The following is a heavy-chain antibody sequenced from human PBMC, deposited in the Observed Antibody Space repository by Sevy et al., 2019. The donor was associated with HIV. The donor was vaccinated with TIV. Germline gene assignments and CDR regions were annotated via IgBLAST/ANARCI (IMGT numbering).Heavy chain of an antibody. Sequence: GGSLRLSCVASGFTFGSYGMLWVRQAPGKGLEWVADIWFDGSNIHYADSVRSRFTISRDNSKNTLSLQMSSLRAEDTAVYYCARERTYLFDYCGQGTLVTVSS. V-gene: IGHV3-33*01. CDR1: GFTFGSYG. CDR2: IWFDGSNI. CDR3: ARERTYLFDY. J-gene: IGHJ4*02.